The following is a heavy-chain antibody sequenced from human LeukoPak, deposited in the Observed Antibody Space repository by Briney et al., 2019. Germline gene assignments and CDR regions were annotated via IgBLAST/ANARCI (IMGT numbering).Heavy chain of an antibody. CDR2: IYHSGST. J-gene: IGHJ4*02. D-gene: IGHD3-16*02. CDR1: GYSITSGYY. Sequence: NPSETLSLTCTVSGYSITSGYYWGWIRQPPGKGLEWIGTIYHSGSTYYNPSLKSRVTISVDTSKNQFSLKLSSVTAADTAVYYCARHPYDYVWGSYRYDYYFDYWGQGTLVTVSS. CDR3: ARHPYDYVWGSYRYDYYFDY. V-gene: IGHV4-38-2*02.